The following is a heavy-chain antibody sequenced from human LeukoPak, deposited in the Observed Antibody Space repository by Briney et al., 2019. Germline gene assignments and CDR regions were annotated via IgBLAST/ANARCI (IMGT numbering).Heavy chain of an antibody. CDR1: GGSISSGSYY. V-gene: IGHV4-61*02. Sequence: SQTLSLTCTVSGGSISSGSYYWGWLRQPAGKGLEWIGRIYTSGSTNYNPSLKSRVTISVDTSKNQFSLKLSSVTAADTAVYYCARDSWGSSSWYWVNAFDIWGQGTMVTASS. CDR2: IYTSGST. J-gene: IGHJ3*02. CDR3: ARDSWGSSSWYWVNAFDI. D-gene: IGHD6-13*01.